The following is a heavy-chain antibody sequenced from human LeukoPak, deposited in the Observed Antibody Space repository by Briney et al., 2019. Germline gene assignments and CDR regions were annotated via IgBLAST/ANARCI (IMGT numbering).Heavy chain of an antibody. Sequence: SETLSLTCAVYGASFNVYYWTWIRQPPGKGLEWIGEINHIGSTNYNPSLKSRVTISVDTSKNQFSLKLTSVTAADAAIYYCARGPNSTGWYPHWGQGTLVTVSS. D-gene: IGHD6-19*01. J-gene: IGHJ4*02. CDR1: GASFNVYY. V-gene: IGHV4-34*01. CDR3: ARGPNSTGWYPH. CDR2: INHIGST.